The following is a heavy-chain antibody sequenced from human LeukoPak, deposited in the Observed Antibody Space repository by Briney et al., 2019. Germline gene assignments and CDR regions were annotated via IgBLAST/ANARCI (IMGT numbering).Heavy chain of an antibody. CDR3: ARTTEGGYTYGYFYYYYMDV. CDR1: DGSFSGSY. J-gene: IGHJ6*03. Sequence: SETLSLTCAVYDGSFSGSYCTWIRQPPGKGLEWIGEINHSGSANYNPSLKSRVTILLDTSKNQFSLNLSSVTAADTAVYYCARTTEGGYTYGYFYYYYMDVWGKGTTVTISS. D-gene: IGHD5-18*01. V-gene: IGHV4-34*01. CDR2: INHSGSA.